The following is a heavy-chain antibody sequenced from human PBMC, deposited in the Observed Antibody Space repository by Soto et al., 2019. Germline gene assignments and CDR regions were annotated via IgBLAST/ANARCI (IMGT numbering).Heavy chain of an antibody. J-gene: IGHJ4*02. CDR3: ARNLYNTGSFDH. CDR1: GYTFTDYD. D-gene: IGHD3-10*01. V-gene: IGHV1-8*02. Sequence: QVQLVQSGAEVKQPGASVKVSCKASGYTFTDYDINWVRQATGQGLEWMGWMTPNSGNTGYAQKFQGRVTMTRDTSRSTAYMELNSLTSEDTAVYYCARNLYNTGSFDHWGQGTLVTVSS. CDR2: MTPNSGNT.